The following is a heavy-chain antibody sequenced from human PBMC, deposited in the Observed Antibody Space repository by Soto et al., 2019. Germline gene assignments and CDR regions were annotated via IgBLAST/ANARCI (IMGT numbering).Heavy chain of an antibody. J-gene: IGHJ4*02. Sequence: QVQLVESGGGLVKPGGSLRLSCAASGFTFSDYYMSWIRQAPGKGLELVSYISSSCSTIYYADSVKGRFTISRDNAKNSLYLQMNSLRAEDTAVYYCGRGLYDYVWGSDPPHFDYWCEGTLVTVSS. D-gene: IGHD3-16*02. CDR2: ISSSCSTI. CDR1: GFTFSDYY. V-gene: IGHV3-11*01. CDR3: GRGLYDYVWGSDPPHFDY.